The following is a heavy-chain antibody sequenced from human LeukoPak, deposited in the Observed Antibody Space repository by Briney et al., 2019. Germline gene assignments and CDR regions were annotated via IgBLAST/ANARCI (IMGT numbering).Heavy chain of an antibody. V-gene: IGHV3-23*01. J-gene: IGHJ4*02. Sequence: GGSLRLSCAASGFTVSSNYMSWVRQAPGKGLELVSGISGSGWSTYYADSVKGRFTISRDISKNTLYLQMNSLRAEDTAVYYCAKDEGSGWYYFDYWGQGSLVTVSS. CDR2: ISGSGWST. CDR3: AKDEGSGWYYFDY. CDR1: GFTVSSNY. D-gene: IGHD6-19*01.